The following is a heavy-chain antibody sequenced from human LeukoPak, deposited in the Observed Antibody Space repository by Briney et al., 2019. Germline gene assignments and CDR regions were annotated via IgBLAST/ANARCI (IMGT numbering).Heavy chain of an antibody. D-gene: IGHD6-13*01. Sequence: SETLSLTCTVSGGSISSYYWSWIRQPPGKGLEWIGYIYYSGSTNYNPSLKSRVTISVDTSNNQFSLKLSSVTAADAAVYYCARDRSSSWYGNWFDPWGQGTLVTVSS. CDR2: IYYSGST. V-gene: IGHV4-59*01. CDR3: ARDRSSSWYGNWFDP. J-gene: IGHJ5*02. CDR1: GGSISSYY.